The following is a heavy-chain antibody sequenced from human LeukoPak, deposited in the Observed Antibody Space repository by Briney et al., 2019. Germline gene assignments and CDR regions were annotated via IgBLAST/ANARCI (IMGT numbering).Heavy chain of an antibody. CDR2: ISSGSSFI. CDR3: AKAPRLNYFDY. CDR1: GFTFSNYN. J-gene: IGHJ4*02. V-gene: IGHV3-21*01. Sequence: GGSLRLSCAASGFTFSNYNMNWVRQAPGKGLEWVSSISSGSSFIYYADSLKGRLTVSRDDAKNSLYLQINSLRAEDTAVYYCAKAPRLNYFDYWGQGTLVTVSS.